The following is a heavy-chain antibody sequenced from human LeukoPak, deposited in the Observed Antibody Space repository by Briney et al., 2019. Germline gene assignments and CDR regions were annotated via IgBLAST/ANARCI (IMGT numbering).Heavy chain of an antibody. V-gene: IGHV3-73*01. CDR3: TSSSYYGGYPGY. D-gene: IGHD5-12*01. CDR2: IRSKANSYAT. Sequence: GGSLRLSCAASGFTFSGSAMHWVRQASGKGLEWVGRIRSKANSYATAYAASVKGRFTISRDDSKNTAYLQMNSLKTGDTAIYYCTSSSYYGGYPGYWGQGTLVTVSS. CDR1: GFTFSGSA. J-gene: IGHJ4*02.